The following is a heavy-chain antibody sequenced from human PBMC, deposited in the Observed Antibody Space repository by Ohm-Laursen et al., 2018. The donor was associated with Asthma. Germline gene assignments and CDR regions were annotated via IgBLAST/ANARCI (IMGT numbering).Heavy chain of an antibody. D-gene: IGHD3-22*01. CDR1: GGTFSSYA. CDR3: ARGRYDSSDYDLYGLDV. CDR2: IIPIFGTA. Sequence: GSSVKVSCKASGGTFSSYAISWVRQAPGQGLEWMGGIIPIFGTANYAQKFQGRVTITADESTSTAYMDLSSLRSEDTAVYYCARGRYDSSDYDLYGLDVWGQGTTVTVSS. V-gene: IGHV1-69*01. J-gene: IGHJ6*02.